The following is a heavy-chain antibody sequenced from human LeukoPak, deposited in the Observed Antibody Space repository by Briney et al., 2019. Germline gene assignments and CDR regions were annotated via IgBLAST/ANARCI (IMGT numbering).Heavy chain of an antibody. CDR3: ARGKILYSTYYYGSGSRNRRAYMDV. V-gene: IGHV4-34*01. Sequence: SETLSLTCAVYGGSFSGYYWSWIRQPPGKGLEWIGEINHSGSTNYNPSLKSRVTISVDTSKNQFSLKLSSVTAADTAVYYCARGKILYSTYYYGSGSRNRRAYMDVWGKGTTVTVSS. CDR2: INHSGST. J-gene: IGHJ6*03. D-gene: IGHD3-10*01. CDR1: GGSFSGYY.